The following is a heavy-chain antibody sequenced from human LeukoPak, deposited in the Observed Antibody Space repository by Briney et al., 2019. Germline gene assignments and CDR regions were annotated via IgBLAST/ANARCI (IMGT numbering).Heavy chain of an antibody. J-gene: IGHJ6*02. CDR2: INTNSGGT. Sequence: ASVKVSCKASGYTFTGYYMHWVRQAPGQVLEWRGWINTNSGGTNYAQKFQGWVTMTRDTSISTAYMELSRLRSDDTAVYYCARVGATLPYYYYGMDVWGQGTTVTVSS. D-gene: IGHD3-10*01. CDR1: GYTFTGYY. V-gene: IGHV1-2*04. CDR3: ARVGATLPYYYYGMDV.